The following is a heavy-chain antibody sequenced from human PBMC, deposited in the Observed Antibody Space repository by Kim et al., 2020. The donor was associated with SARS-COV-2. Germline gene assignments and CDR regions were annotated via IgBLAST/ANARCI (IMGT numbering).Heavy chain of an antibody. D-gene: IGHD6-13*01. V-gene: IGHV3-30*18. CDR2: ISYDGSNK. CDR1: GFTFSSYG. J-gene: IGHJ6*02. CDR3: AKGTTYSSSWYPVYYYYGMDV. Sequence: GGSLRLSCAASGFTFSSYGMHWVRQAPGKGLEWVAVISYDGSNKYYADSVKGRFTISRDNSKNTLYLQMNSLRAEDTAVYYCAKGTTYSSSWYPVYYYYGMDVWGQGTTVTVSS.